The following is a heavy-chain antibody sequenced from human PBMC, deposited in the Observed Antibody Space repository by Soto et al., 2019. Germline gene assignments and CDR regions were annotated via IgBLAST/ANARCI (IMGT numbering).Heavy chain of an antibody. CDR1: GFTVSSNY. CDR3: ARDSSSSVVPYGMDV. V-gene: IGHV3-53*01. CDR2: IYSGGST. J-gene: IGHJ6*02. Sequence: GGSLRLSCAASGFTVSSNYMSWVRQAPGKGLEWVSVIYSGGSTYYADSVKGRFTISRDNSKNTLYLQMNSLSAEDTAVYYCARDSSSSVVPYGMDVWGQGTTVTVSS. D-gene: IGHD6-6*01.